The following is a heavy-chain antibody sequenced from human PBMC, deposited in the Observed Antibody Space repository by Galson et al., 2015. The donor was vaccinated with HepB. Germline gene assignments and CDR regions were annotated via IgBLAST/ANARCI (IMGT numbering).Heavy chain of an antibody. CDR1: GFSLSTSGVG. Sequence: PALVKPTQTLTLTCTFSGFSLSTSGVGVGWIRQPPGKALEWLALIYWNDDKRYSPSLKSRLTITKDTSKNQVVLTMTNMDPVDTATYYCAHRRLKAAAGTLGWFDPWGQGTLVTVSS. J-gene: IGHJ5*02. D-gene: IGHD6-13*01. CDR3: AHRRLKAAAGTLGWFDP. CDR2: IYWNDDK. V-gene: IGHV2-5*01.